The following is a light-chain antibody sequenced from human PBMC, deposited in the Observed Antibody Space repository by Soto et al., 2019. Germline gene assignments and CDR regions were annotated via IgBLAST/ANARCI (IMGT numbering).Light chain of an antibody. J-gene: IGLJ7*01. CDR3: QTWGTGSAIVV. Sequence: QSVLTQSPSASASLGASVKLTCTLSSGHSNYAIAWHQQQPEKGPRYLMEVNSGGSHIKGDGIPDRFSGSSSGAERYLFISSLQSEDVADYYCQTWGTGSAIVVFGGGTQLTVL. CDR2: VNSGGSH. V-gene: IGLV4-69*01. CDR1: SGHSNYA.